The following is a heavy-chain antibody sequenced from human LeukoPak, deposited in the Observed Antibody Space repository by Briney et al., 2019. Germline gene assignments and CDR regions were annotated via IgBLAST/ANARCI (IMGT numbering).Heavy chain of an antibody. CDR2: IIPIFGTA. J-gene: IGHJ1*01. CDR3: ARDPLSSVGATIGHFQH. D-gene: IGHD1-26*01. V-gene: IGHV1-69*05. CDR1: GGTFSSYA. Sequence: SVKVSCKASGGTFSSYAISWVRQAPGQGLEWMGRIIPIFGTANYAQKFQGRVTITTDESTSSAYMELSSLRSEDTAVYYCARDPLSSVGATIGHFQHWGQGTLVTVSS.